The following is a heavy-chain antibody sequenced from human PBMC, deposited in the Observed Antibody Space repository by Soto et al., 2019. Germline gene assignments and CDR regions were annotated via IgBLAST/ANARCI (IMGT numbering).Heavy chain of an antibody. CDR1: GYTFTSYA. CDR3: ARSGSSDYDSSGDLDY. D-gene: IGHD3-22*01. CDR2: INAGNGNT. Sequence: QVQLVQSGAEVKKPGASVKVSCKASGYTFTSYAMHWVRQAPGQRLEGMGWINAGNGNTKYSQKFQGRVTITRDTSASTAYMELSSLRSEDTAVYYCARSGSSDYDSSGDLDYWGQGTLVTVSS. J-gene: IGHJ4*02. V-gene: IGHV1-3*01.